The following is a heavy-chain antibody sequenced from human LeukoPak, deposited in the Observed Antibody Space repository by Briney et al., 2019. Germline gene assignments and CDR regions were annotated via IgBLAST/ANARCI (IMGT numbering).Heavy chain of an antibody. J-gene: IGHJ3*02. CDR3: ASPHPNYYGSGTYYRPAVDI. Sequence: ASVKVSCKAAGGIFSNYVISWVRQAPGQGLEWMGGIILIFGTPNYAQRFQGRVTLTADESTMTAYMELSSLRSEDTAVYYCASPHPNYYGSGTYYRPAVDIWGQGTMVTVSS. V-gene: IGHV1-69*13. CDR2: IILIFGTP. D-gene: IGHD3-10*01. CDR1: GGIFSNYV.